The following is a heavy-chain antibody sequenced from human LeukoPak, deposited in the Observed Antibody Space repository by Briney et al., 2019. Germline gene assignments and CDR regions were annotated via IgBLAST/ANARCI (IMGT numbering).Heavy chain of an antibody. J-gene: IGHJ4*02. Sequence: TSETLSLTCTVSGYSISSGYYWGWIRQPPGKGLEWIGSIYHSGSTYYNPSLKSRVTISVDTSKNQFSLKLSSVTAADTAVYYCARGGAGGVVVIKDYWGQGTLVTVSS. V-gene: IGHV4-38-2*02. D-gene: IGHD3-22*01. CDR3: ARGGAGGVVVIKDY. CDR1: GYSISSGYY. CDR2: IYHSGST.